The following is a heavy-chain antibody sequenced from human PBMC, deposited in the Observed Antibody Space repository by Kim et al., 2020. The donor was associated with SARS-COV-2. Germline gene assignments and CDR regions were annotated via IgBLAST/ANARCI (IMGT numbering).Heavy chain of an antibody. CDR2: IRSKAYGGTT. D-gene: IGHD3-10*01. CDR3: TRVNQITMVRGVIIRGYYFDY. Sequence: GGSLRLSCTASGFTFGDYAMSWVRQAPGKGLEWVGFIRSKAYGGTTEYAASVKGRFTISRDDSKSIAYLQMNSLKTEDTAVYYCTRVNQITMVRGVIIRGYYFDYWGQGTLVTVSS. J-gene: IGHJ4*02. V-gene: IGHV3-49*04. CDR1: GFTFGDYA.